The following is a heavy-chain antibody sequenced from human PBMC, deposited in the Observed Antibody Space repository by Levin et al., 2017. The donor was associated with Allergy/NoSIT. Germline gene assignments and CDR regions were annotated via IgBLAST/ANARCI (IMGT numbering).Heavy chain of an antibody. Sequence: GESLKISCAASGFPFSTYWMHWVRQAPGKGLVWVSMIKGDGKSTTYADSVKGRFTVSRDNARNTLYLQMNSLRVEDTALYYCARHAGEPLDYWGQGTLLTVSS. J-gene: IGHJ4*02. CDR1: GFPFSTYW. CDR3: ARHAGEPLDY. V-gene: IGHV3-74*01. CDR2: IKGDGKST. D-gene: IGHD1-1*01.